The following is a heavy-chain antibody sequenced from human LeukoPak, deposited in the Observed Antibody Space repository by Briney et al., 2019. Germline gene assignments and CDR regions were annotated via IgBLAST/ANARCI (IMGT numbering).Heavy chain of an antibody. V-gene: IGHV3-23*01. CDR2: ISGSGGST. CDR3: AKDLLDYDILTGYSIFDY. D-gene: IGHD3-9*01. J-gene: IGHJ4*02. CDR1: GFTFSSYA. Sequence: GGSLRLSCAASGFTFSSYAMSWVRQAPGKGLGWVSAISGSGGSTYYADSVKGRFTISRDNSKNTLYLQMNSLRAEDTAVYYCAKDLLDYDILTGYSIFDYWGQGTLVTVSS.